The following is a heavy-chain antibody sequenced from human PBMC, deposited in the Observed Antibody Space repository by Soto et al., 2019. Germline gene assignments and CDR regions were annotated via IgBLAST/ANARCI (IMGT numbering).Heavy chain of an antibody. V-gene: IGHV3-7*03. J-gene: IGHJ4*02. D-gene: IGHD3-10*01. CDR1: GFTFTTFW. Sequence: EVQLVESGGGLAPPGGSLRLSCVASGFTFTTFWMSWVRQAPGQELDWVANIRQDGGAQYYVDSVEGRFTISRDNAKNSVYLQMDSLRAEDTAVYYCVRGGHGSGSYLGSYWGQGILVTVSS. CDR3: VRGGHGSGSYLGSY. CDR2: IRQDGGAQ.